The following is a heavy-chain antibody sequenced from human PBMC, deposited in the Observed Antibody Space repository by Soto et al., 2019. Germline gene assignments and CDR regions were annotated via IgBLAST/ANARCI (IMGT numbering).Heavy chain of an antibody. CDR3: AREFAWELLLGFDY. V-gene: IGHV3-33*01. J-gene: IGHJ4*02. CDR2: IWYDGSNK. CDR1: GFTFSSYG. Sequence: GGSLRLSCAASGFTFSSYGMHWVRQAPGKGLEWVAVIWYDGSNKYYADSVKGRFTISRDNSKNTLCLQMNSLRAEDTAVYYCAREFAWELLLGFDYWGQGTLVTVSS. D-gene: IGHD1-26*01.